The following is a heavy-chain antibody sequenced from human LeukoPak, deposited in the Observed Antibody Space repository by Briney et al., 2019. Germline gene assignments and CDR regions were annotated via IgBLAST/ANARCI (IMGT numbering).Heavy chain of an antibody. V-gene: IGHV3-23*01. CDR2: ISGSGGST. CDR3: WCYDYVWGSYRPAPYYYMDV. CDR1: GFTFSYYA. J-gene: IGHJ6*03. Sequence: PGGSLRLSCAASGFTFSYYAMSWVRQAPGKGLEWVSAISGSGGSTYYTDSVKGRFTISRDNSKNTLYLQMNSLRAEDTAVYYCWCYDYVWGSYRPAPYYYMDVWGKGTTVTVSS. D-gene: IGHD3-16*02.